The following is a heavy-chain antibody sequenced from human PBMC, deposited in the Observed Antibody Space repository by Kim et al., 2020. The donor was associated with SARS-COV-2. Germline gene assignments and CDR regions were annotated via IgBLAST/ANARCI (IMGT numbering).Heavy chain of an antibody. V-gene: IGHV3-23*01. CDR3: VRQVAGSNFDV. D-gene: IGHD3-10*01. Sequence: FYAESVKGRFTISRDNSKNTVYRQLNILRAEDTAIYYCVRQVAGSNFDVWGQGTMVTVSS. J-gene: IGHJ3*01.